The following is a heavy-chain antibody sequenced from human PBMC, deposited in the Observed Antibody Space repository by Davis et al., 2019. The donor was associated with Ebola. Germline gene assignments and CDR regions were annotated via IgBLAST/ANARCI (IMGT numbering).Heavy chain of an antibody. Sequence: GESLKIPCAASGFTLSAYTMNWVRQAPGKGLEWVSSITSSPYIYYADSVKGRFTISRDYAKNSLYLQMNSLRADDTAVYYCATLDTPMACWGQGTLVTVSS. V-gene: IGHV3-21*01. CDR3: ATLDTPMAC. J-gene: IGHJ4*02. D-gene: IGHD5-18*01. CDR1: GFTLSAYT. CDR2: ITSSPYI.